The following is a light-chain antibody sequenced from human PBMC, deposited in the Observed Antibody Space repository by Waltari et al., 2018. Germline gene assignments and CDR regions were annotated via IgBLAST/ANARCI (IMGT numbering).Light chain of an antibody. CDR3: QQSYTTPRT. Sequence: DIQMTQSPSSLSASVGDRVTITCRASQSIGTYLNWYQHKPGRAPELLIYAASTLQGGVPSRFSGSGSETHFTLAISSLQREDFATYYCQQSYTTPRTFGQGTKLEIK. V-gene: IGKV1-39*01. CDR2: AAS. CDR1: QSIGTY. J-gene: IGKJ1*01.